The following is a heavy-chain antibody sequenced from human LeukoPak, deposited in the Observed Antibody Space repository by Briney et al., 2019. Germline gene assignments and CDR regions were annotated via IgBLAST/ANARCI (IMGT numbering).Heavy chain of an antibody. CDR3: ARENVLRFLEWLFNY. CDR2: INPNSGGT. D-gene: IGHD3-3*01. V-gene: IGHV1-2*02. J-gene: IGHJ4*02. Sequence: GASVKVPCKASGYTFTGYYMHWVRQAPGQGLEWMGWINPNSGGTNYAQKFQGRVTMTRDTSISTAYMELSRLRSDDTAVYYCARENVLRFLEWLFNYWGQGTLVTVSS. CDR1: GYTFTGYY.